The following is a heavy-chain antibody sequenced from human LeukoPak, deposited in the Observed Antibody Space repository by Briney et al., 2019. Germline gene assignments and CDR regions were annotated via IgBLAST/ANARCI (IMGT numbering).Heavy chain of an antibody. Sequence: SETLSLTCAVYGGSFSGNYWSWIRLPPGKVLEWIGEINHSGSTNYNPSLKSRVTISVDTSKNQFSLKLSSVTAADTAVYYCASGLVSSSRPGEYYYYMDVWGQGTLVTVSS. D-gene: IGHD6-6*01. CDR2: INHSGST. J-gene: IGHJ6*03. CDR3: ASGLVSSSRPGEYYYYMDV. V-gene: IGHV4-34*01. CDR1: GGSFSGNY.